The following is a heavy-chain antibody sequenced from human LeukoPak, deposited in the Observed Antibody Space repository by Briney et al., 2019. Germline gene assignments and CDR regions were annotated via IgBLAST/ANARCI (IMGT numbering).Heavy chain of an antibody. V-gene: IGHV1-2*02. CDR2: INPNSGGT. Sequence: ASVKVSCKASGYTFTGYYMHWVRQAPGQGLEWMGWINPNSGGTNYAQKFQCRVTMTRDTSISTAYMELSRLRSDDTAVYYCARVKCSSTSCSRRYYFDYWGQGTLVTVSS. CDR3: ARVKCSSTSCSRRYYFDY. J-gene: IGHJ4*02. D-gene: IGHD2-2*01. CDR1: GYTFTGYY.